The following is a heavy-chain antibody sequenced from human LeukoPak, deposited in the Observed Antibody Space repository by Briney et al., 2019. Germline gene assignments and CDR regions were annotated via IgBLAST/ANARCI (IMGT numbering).Heavy chain of an antibody. CDR2: IYYSGST. V-gene: IGHV4-31*03. J-gene: IGHJ4*02. CDR3: ARLRATTVTTGYFDY. D-gene: IGHD4-11*01. CDR1: GGSISSGGYY. Sequence: SQTLSLTCTVSGGSISSGGYYWSWIRQHPGKGLEWIGYIYYSGSTYYNPSLKSRVTISVDTSKNQFSLKLSSVTAADTAVYYCARLRATTVTTGYFDYWGQGTLVTVSS.